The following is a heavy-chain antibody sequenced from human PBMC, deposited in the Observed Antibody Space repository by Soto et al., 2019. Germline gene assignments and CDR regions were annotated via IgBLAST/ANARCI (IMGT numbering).Heavy chain of an antibody. D-gene: IGHD2-15*01. CDR2: ISAYNGNT. CDR3: ARGKGYCSGGSCYLGALFNY. V-gene: IGHV1-18*04. CDR1: GYTFTSYG. J-gene: IGHJ4*02. Sequence: ASVKVSCKASGYTFTSYGISWVRQAPGQGLEWMGWISAYNGNTNYAQKLQGRVTMTTDTSTSTAYMELRSLRSDDTAVYYCARGKGYCSGGSCYLGALFNYWGQGTLVTVSS.